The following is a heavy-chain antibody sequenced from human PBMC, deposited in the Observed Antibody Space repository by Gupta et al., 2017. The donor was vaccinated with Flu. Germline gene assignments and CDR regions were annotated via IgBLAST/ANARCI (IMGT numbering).Heavy chain of an antibody. D-gene: IGHD2-15*01. CDR3: ARSCRLNCSGGRQYYYYGMDV. J-gene: IGHJ6*02. V-gene: IGHV4-39*01. CDR2: IYYSGST. Sequence: LEWSGSIYYSGSTYYNPSLKSRVTISVDTSKNQCSLKLSSVTAADTAVYYCARSCRLNCSGGRQYYYYGMDVWGQGTTVTVSS.